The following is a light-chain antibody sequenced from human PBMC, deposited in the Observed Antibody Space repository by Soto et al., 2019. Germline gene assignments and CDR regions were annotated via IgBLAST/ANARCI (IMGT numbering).Light chain of an antibody. J-gene: IGLJ3*02. CDR3: ASWDDSLSWV. V-gene: IGLV1-44*01. CDR1: SSNIGSNT. CDR2: INN. Sequence: QAVLTQPPSASGTPGQRVTISCSGTSSNIGSNTVNWYQQLPGAAPKLLIYINNQRPSGVPDRFSASKSGTSASLAISGLQSEDEAVYYCASWDDSLSWVFGGGTKLTVL.